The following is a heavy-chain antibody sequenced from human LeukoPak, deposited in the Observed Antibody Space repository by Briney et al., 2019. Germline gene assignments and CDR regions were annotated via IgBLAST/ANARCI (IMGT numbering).Heavy chain of an antibody. J-gene: IGHJ4*02. CDR3: ARGPWDSSSWYFDY. CDR1: GFTFSSYD. Sequence: SGGSLRLSCAASGFTFSSYDMHWVRQATGKGLEWVSAIGTAGDTYYPGSVKGRFTISRENAKNSLYLQMNSLRAEDTAVYYCARGPWDSSSWYFDYWGQGTLVTVSS. V-gene: IGHV3-13*01. CDR2: IGTAGDT. D-gene: IGHD6-13*01.